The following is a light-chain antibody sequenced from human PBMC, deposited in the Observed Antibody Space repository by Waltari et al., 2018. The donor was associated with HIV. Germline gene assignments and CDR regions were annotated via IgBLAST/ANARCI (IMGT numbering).Light chain of an antibody. J-gene: IGKJ2*02. Sequence: DVLMTQLPPALSVSLGQPASIYCRSTQSLVSIGGNTYLSWFHQGPGQSPRRLIYKVSVRDSGVSERLSGSGSGTDFTLKISRVEAEDAGMNFCLQSTFWPRTFGQGTKLE. CDR2: KVS. V-gene: IGKV2-30*01. CDR3: LQSTFWPRT. CDR1: QSLVSIGGNTY.